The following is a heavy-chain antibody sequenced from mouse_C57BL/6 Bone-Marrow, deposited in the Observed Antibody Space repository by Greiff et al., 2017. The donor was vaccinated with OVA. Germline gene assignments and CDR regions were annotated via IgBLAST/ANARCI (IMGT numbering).Heavy chain of an antibody. J-gene: IGHJ1*03. CDR3: TRRYYGSSRYGYFDV. CDR2: IYPRSGNN. D-gene: IGHD1-1*01. CDR1: GYTFTSYG. V-gene: IGHV1-81*01. Sequence: QVQLQQSGAELARPGASVKLSCKASGYTFTSYGISWVKQRTGQGLEWIGEIYPRSGNNYYNEKLKGKSTLTVDKSSSTAYMELRSLTSEDSAVYFCTRRYYGSSRYGYFDVWGTGTTVTVSS.